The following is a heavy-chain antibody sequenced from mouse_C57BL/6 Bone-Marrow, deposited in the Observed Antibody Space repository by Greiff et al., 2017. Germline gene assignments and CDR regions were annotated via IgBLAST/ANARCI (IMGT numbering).Heavy chain of an antibody. CDR1: GFNIKDDY. CDR3: TIIAY. CDR2: IDPENGDT. J-gene: IGHJ3*01. Sequence: EVQLVESGAELVRPGASVKLSCTASGFNIKDDYMHWVKQRPEQGLEWIGWIDPENGDTEYASKFQGKATITVDTSSNTAYLQLSSLTAEDTAVYYCTIIAYWGQGTLVTVSA. V-gene: IGHV14-4*01.